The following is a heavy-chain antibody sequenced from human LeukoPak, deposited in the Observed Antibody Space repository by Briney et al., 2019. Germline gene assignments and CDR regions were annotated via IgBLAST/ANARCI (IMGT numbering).Heavy chain of an antibody. V-gene: IGHV3-21*01. D-gene: IGHD3-16*01. Sequence: PGRSLRLSCAASGFTFSSYSMNWVRQAPGKGLEWVSSISSSSSYIYYADSVKGRFTISRDNAKNSLYLQMNSLRAEDTAVYYCAGPGYVWGSPPSFDYWGQGTLVTVSS. J-gene: IGHJ4*02. CDR2: ISSSSSYI. CDR1: GFTFSSYS. CDR3: AGPGYVWGSPPSFDY.